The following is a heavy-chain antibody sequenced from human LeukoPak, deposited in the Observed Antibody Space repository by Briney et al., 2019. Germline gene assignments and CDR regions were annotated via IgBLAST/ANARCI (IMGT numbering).Heavy chain of an antibody. CDR3: ASAGRYGDYFYYYMDV. D-gene: IGHD4-17*01. J-gene: IGHJ6*03. CDR1: GFTFSSYE. Sequence: GGSLRLSCAASGFTFSSYEMNWVRQAPGKGLVWVSYISSSGNTIYYADSVKGRFTISRDNAKNSLYLQMNSLRAEDTAVYYCASAGRYGDYFYYYMDVWGKGTTVTVSS. CDR2: ISSSGNTI. V-gene: IGHV3-48*03.